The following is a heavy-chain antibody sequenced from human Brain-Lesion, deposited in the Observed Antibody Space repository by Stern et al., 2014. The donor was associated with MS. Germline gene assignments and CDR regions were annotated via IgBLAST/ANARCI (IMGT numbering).Heavy chain of an antibody. Sequence: LQLLVSGAEVKMPGASVKVSCKLSGYTLTELSMHWARQAPGKGLEWMGGYDLEDGEIMYAQKFQGRVNMTEDTSTDTAYMELSSLRSEDTAVYYCATGIGLWAFDYWGQGTLVTVSS. CDR1: GYTLTELS. J-gene: IGHJ4*02. V-gene: IGHV1-24*01. CDR2: YDLEDGEI. D-gene: IGHD7-27*01. CDR3: ATGIGLWAFDY.